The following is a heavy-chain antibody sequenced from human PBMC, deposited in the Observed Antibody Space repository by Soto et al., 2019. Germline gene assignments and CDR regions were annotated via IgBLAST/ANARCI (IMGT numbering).Heavy chain of an antibody. CDR1: GFPFGDYA. CDR2: IRSKAYGGTT. D-gene: IGHD3-9*01. V-gene: IGHV3-49*03. J-gene: IGHJ6*03. Sequence: GGSLRLSCTASGFPFGDYAMSWFRQAPGKGLEWVGFIRSKAYGGTTEYAASVKGRFTISRDDSKSIAYLQMNSLKTEDTAVYYCTRSLRYFDWLFHPSYYYMDVWGKGTTVTVSS. CDR3: TRSLRYFDWLFHPSYYYMDV.